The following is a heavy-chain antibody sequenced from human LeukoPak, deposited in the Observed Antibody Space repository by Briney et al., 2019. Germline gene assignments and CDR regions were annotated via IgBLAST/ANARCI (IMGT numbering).Heavy chain of an antibody. Sequence: ASVKVSCKVSGYTLTELSMHWVRQAPGKGLEWMGGFDPEDGETIYAQKFQGRVTMTEDTSTDTAYMELSSLRSEDTAVYYCATEVFQNWGSAFDHWGQGTLVTVSS. CDR1: GYTLTELS. J-gene: IGHJ4*02. CDR3: ATEVFQNWGSAFDH. CDR2: FDPEDGET. D-gene: IGHD7-27*01. V-gene: IGHV1-24*01.